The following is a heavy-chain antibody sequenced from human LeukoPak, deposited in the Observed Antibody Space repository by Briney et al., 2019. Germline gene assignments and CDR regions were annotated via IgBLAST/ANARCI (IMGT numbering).Heavy chain of an antibody. CDR1: GGSISSYY. V-gene: IGHV4-4*07. CDR2: IYTSGST. Sequence: PSETLSLTCTVSGGSISSYYWSWIRQPAGKGLEWIGRIYTSGSTNYNPSLKSRVTMSVDTSKNQFSLKLSSVTAADTAVYYCVRDGGVTIVGATTPFDYWGQGTLVTVSS. CDR3: VRDGGVTIVGATTPFDY. J-gene: IGHJ4*02. D-gene: IGHD1-26*01.